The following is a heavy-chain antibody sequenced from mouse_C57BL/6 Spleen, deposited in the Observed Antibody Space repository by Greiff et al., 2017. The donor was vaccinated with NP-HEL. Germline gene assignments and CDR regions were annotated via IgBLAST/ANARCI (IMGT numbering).Heavy chain of an antibody. J-gene: IGHJ2*01. V-gene: IGHV14-4*01. D-gene: IGHD1-1*01. CDR3: TRVDGSSYAGWFDY. CDR1: GFNIKDDY. Sequence: VQLKESGAELVRPGASVKLSCTASGFNIKDDYMHWVKQRPEQGLEWIGWIDPENGDTEYASKFQGKATITADTSSNTAYLQLSSLTSEDTAVYYCTRVDGSSYAGWFDYWGQGTTLTVSS. CDR2: IDPENGDT.